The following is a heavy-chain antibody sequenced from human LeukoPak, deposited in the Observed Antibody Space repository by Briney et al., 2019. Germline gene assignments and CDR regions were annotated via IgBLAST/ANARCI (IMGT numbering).Heavy chain of an antibody. CDR2: ISYDGNNK. CDR3: ARGAPERISSSTNYYFDY. J-gene: IGHJ4*02. V-gene: IGHV3-30-3*01. CDR1: GFTFSSYA. D-gene: IGHD6-6*01. Sequence: GGSLRLSCAASGFTFSSYAMYWVRQAPGKGLEGVAVISYDGNNKYYADSVKGRFTISRDDSKNTLSLQMNSLRAEDTAVYYCARGAPERISSSTNYYFDYWGQGTLVTVSS.